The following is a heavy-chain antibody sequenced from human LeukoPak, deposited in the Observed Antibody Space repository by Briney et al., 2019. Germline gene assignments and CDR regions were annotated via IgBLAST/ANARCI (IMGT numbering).Heavy chain of an antibody. D-gene: IGHD6-19*01. CDR3: ARDSSGWTGWFDP. J-gene: IGHJ5*02. V-gene: IGHV4-38-2*02. Sequence: SETLSLTCTVSGYSISSGYYWGWNRQPPGKGLEWIGSIYHSGRTFYNPSLKSRVTISVDTSKNQFSLKLTSVTAADTAVYYCARDSSGWTGWFDPWGQGTLVTVSS. CDR1: GYSISSGYY. CDR2: IYHSGRT.